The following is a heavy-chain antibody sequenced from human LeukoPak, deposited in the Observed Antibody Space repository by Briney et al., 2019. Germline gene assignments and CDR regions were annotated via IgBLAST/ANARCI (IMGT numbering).Heavy chain of an antibody. D-gene: IGHD3-3*01. CDR1: GFTFSSYA. J-gene: IGHJ4*02. V-gene: IGHV3-23*01. Sequence: PGGSLRLSCAASGFTFSSYAMSWVRQAPGKGLEWVSAISGSGGSTYYVDSVKGRFTISRDNTKNTLYLQMNSLRAEDTAVYYCARGYDFWSGHNFDFWGQGALVTVSS. CDR2: ISGSGGST. CDR3: ARGYDFWSGHNFDF.